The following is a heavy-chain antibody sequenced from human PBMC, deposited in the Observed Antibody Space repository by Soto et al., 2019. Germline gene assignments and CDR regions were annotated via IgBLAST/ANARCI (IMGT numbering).Heavy chain of an antibody. D-gene: IGHD3-3*01. CDR1: GYTFTGYY. Sequence: ASVHVSCKSSGYTFTGYYIHWVRQAPGQGLEWMGWINPNSGCTNYAQKFQGRVTMTRDTSISTAYMELSRLRSDDTAVYYCARVHLPIFGVVQGGWFDPWGQGTLVNVSA. CDR3: ARVHLPIFGVVQGGWFDP. V-gene: IGHV1-2*02. J-gene: IGHJ5*02. CDR2: INPNSGCT.